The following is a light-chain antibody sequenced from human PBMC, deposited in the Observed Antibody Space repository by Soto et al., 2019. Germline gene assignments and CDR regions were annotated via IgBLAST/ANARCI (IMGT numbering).Light chain of an antibody. V-gene: IGLV2-14*01. CDR2: DVS. Sequence: QSALTQPASVSGSPGQSITISCTGTSSDVGGYNYVSWYQQHPGKAPKLMIYDVSTRRSGVSNRFSGSKSGNTASLTISGLQAEDEADYYCSSSTSSSTLVVFGGGTQVTVL. CDR1: SSDVGGYNY. J-gene: IGLJ2*01. CDR3: SSSTSSSTLVV.